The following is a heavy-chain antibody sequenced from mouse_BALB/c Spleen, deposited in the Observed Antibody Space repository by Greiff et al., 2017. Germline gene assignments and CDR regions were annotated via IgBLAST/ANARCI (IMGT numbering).Heavy chain of an antibody. D-gene: IGHD1-2*01. CDR2: IWAGGST. CDR1: GFSLTSYG. J-gene: IGHJ4*01. Sequence: VKLMESGPGLVAPSQSRSITCTVSGFSLTSYGVPWVRRPPGKGLEWLGVIWAGGSTNYNSALMSRLSISKDNSKSQVFLKMNSLQTDDTAMYYCARKGKFITTATAMDYWGQGTSVTVSS. V-gene: IGHV2-9*02. CDR3: ARKGKFITTATAMDY.